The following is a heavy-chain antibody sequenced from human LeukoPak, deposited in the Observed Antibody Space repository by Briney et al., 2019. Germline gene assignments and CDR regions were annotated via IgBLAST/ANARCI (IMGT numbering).Heavy chain of an antibody. V-gene: IGHV3-49*04. CDR3: TRGGITIFGVVTL. CDR2: IRSKTYGGTT. Sequence: GGSLRLSCTASGFSFGDYAMSWVRRAPGKGLEWVGFIRSKTYGGTTDYAASVKGRFTISRDDSRSIAYLQMDSLKTGDTAVYYCTRGGITIFGVVTLWGQGTLVTVSS. D-gene: IGHD3-3*01. CDR1: GFSFGDYA. J-gene: IGHJ4*02.